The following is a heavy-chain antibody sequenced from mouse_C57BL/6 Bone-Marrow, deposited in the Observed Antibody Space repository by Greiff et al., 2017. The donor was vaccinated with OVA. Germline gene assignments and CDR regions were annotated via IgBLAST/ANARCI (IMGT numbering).Heavy chain of an antibody. CDR1: GFTFSDYG. CDR2: ISRGSSTI. CDR3: AGGDPGDY. D-gene: IGHD3-3*01. J-gene: IGHJ4*01. Sequence: EVQLVESGGGLVKPGGSLKLSCAASGFTFSDYGMHWVRQAPEKGLEWVAYISRGSSTIYYADTVKGRFTISRDNAKNTLFLQLTSLRSEDTAMYYCAGGDPGDYWGQGTSVTVSA. V-gene: IGHV5-17*01.